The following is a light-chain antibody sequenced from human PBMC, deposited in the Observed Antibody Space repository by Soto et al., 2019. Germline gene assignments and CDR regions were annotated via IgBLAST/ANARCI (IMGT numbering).Light chain of an antibody. CDR2: WAS. Sequence: DIVMTQSPDSLAVSLGERTTIDCKSSRTVLNSSNNKNYLAWYQQKPGQPPKLLIYWASTRESGIPDRYSGSGSDTDFTPTISSLQAEDVAVYYCQQYYSTPKTFGQGTKVEIK. V-gene: IGKV4-1*01. J-gene: IGKJ1*01. CDR3: QQYYSTPKT. CDR1: RTVLNSSNNKNY.